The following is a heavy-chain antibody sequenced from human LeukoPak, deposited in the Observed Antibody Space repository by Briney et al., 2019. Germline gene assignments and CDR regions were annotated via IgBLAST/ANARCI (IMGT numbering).Heavy chain of an antibody. V-gene: IGHV3-7*01. D-gene: IGHD3-10*01. Sequence: DSVQGRVTISRDNAKNSLYLQMNSLRAEDTAVYYCAVAYYYGSGDAFDIWGQGTKVTVSS. J-gene: IGHJ3*02. CDR3: AVAYYYGSGDAFDI.